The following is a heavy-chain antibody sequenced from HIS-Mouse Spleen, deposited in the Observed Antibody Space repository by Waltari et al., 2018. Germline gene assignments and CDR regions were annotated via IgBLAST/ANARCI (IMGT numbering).Heavy chain of an antibody. J-gene: IGHJ3*02. D-gene: IGHD6-6*01. Sequence: QLQLQESGPGLVKPSETLSLTCTVSGGSISSSSYYWGWIRQPPGKGLEWIGSIYYSGSTSYNPSLKSRVTRSVDTSKNQFSLKLSSVTAADTAVYYCARDQYSSSSGAFDIWGQGTMVTVSS. CDR1: GGSISSSSYY. V-gene: IGHV4-39*07. CDR2: IYYSGST. CDR3: ARDQYSSSSGAFDI.